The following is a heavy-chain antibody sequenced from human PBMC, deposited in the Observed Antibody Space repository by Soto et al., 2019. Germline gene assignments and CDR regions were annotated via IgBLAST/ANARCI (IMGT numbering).Heavy chain of an antibody. CDR2: VNPILSMS. Sequence: QVQLVQSGAELKKPGSSVKVSCKASGDTFSFYTINWVRQAPGLGLEWMGRVNPILSMSNYAQKFQGRVTMTADKSTSTADRELRSLRSEDTACYYWATSYGSGYRAFDYWGQGALVTVSS. J-gene: IGHJ4*02. V-gene: IGHV1-69*02. CDR3: ATSYGSGYRAFDY. D-gene: IGHD3-10*01. CDR1: GDTFSFYT.